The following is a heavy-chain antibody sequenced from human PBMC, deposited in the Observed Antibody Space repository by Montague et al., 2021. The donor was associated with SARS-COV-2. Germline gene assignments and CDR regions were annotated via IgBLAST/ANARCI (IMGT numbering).Heavy chain of an antibody. V-gene: IGHV2-5*02. CDR3: AHVGMACSGGSCYPKIKDWCFDL. J-gene: IGHJ2*01. Sequence: PALVKPTQTLTLTCTFSGFSLSTSGVGVGWIRQPPGKALEWLALIYWDDDKRYSPSLKSRLTITKDTSKNQVVLTMTNMDPVDTATYYCAHVGMACSGGSCYPKIKDWCFDLWGRGTLVTVSS. D-gene: IGHD2-15*01. CDR2: IYWDDDK. CDR1: GFSLSTSGVG.